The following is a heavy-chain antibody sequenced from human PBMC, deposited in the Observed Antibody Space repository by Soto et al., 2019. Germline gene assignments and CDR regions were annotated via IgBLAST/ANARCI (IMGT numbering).Heavy chain of an antibody. Sequence: SETLSLTCGVSGGTVASSHWWSWVRQSPGRGLEWIGNVYHTGDTNFNPSLQGRVTFSVDKSNNQFSLRLTSVTAADTAVYFCAREIVTAGGNNYFDPWGPGTLVTVSS. CDR2: VYHTGDT. CDR1: GGTVASSHW. V-gene: IGHV4-4*02. D-gene: IGHD2-21*02. J-gene: IGHJ5*02. CDR3: AREIVTAGGNNYFDP.